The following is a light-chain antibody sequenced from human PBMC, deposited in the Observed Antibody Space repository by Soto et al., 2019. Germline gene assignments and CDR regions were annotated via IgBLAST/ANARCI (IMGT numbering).Light chain of an antibody. CDR2: GAS. V-gene: IGKV3-20*01. Sequence: EIVLTHSPATLSLSPGERATLSFSSSQSVSNYLALYQQKPGQAPRLLIYGASSRATGIPDRFSGSGSGTDFTLTISRLEPEDFAVYYCQQYGSSPFWTFGQGTKVDIK. CDR1: QSVSNY. J-gene: IGKJ1*01. CDR3: QQYGSSPFWT.